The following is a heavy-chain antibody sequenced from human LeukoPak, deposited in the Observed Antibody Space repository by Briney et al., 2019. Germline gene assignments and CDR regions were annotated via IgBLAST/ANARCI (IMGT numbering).Heavy chain of an antibody. CDR3: ARGGSRQYEYYDFWSGYGPLDY. Sequence: GGSLRLSCAASGFTVSSNYMSWVRQAPGNGLEWVSVIYSGGSTYYADSVKGRFTISRDNSKSTLYLQMNSLRAEDTAVYYCARGGSRQYEYYDFWSGYGPLDYWGQGTLVTVSS. V-gene: IGHV3-53*01. CDR2: IYSGGST. D-gene: IGHD3-3*01. CDR1: GFTVSSNY. J-gene: IGHJ4*02.